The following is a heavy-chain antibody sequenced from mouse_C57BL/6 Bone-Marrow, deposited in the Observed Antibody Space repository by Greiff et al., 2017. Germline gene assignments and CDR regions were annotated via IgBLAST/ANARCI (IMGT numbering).Heavy chain of an antibody. D-gene: IGHD2-1*01. V-gene: IGHV5-12*01. J-gene: IGHJ4*01. Sequence: EVKLVESGGGLVQPGGSLKLSCAASGFTFSDYYMYWVRQTPEKRLEWVAYISNGGGSTYYPDTVKGRFPISRDNAKNTLYLQMSRLKSEDTAMYYCARLGVYGNYLYAMDYWGQGTSVTVSS. CDR2: ISNGGGST. CDR3: ARLGVYGNYLYAMDY. CDR1: GFTFSDYY.